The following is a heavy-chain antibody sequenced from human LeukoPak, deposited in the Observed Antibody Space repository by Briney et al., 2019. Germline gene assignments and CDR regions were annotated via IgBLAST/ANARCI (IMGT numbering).Heavy chain of an antibody. V-gene: IGHV3-30*04. CDR3: ARQEARNYYYEGLDY. CDR1: GFSFSGYA. J-gene: IGHJ4*02. CDR2: ISYNGGRK. Sequence: GRSLRLSCVASGFSFSGYAIHWVRQAPGKGLEWVALISYNGGRKDYADSVKGRFTVDRDNSKNTVYLHMNSLRPDDTAIYFCARQEARNYYYEGLDYWGQGNLVTVSS. D-gene: IGHD3-22*01.